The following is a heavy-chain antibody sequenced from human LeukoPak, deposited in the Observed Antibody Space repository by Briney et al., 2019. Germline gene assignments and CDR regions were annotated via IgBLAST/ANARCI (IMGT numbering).Heavy chain of an antibody. CDR2: INPNSGGT. V-gene: IGHV1-2*02. Sequence: GASVKVSCKASGFTFTGYYMHWVRQAPGQGLEWMGWINPNSGGTNYAQKFQGRVTMTRDTSISTAYMELSRLRSDGTAVYYCAREGYYGSGSYNYYYYGMDVWGQGTTVTVSS. CDR3: AREGYYGSGSYNYYYYGMDV. D-gene: IGHD3-10*01. J-gene: IGHJ6*02. CDR1: GFTFTGYY.